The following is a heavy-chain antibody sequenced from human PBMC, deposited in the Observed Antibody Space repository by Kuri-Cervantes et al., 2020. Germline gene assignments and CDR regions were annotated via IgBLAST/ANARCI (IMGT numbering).Heavy chain of an antibody. CDR2: IYYSGST. CDR3: ARVNGDYALNY. CDR1: GGSFSGYF. V-gene: IGHV4-59*01. J-gene: IGHJ4*02. Sequence: SETLSLTFAVYGGSFSGYFWSWIRQPPGKGLEWIGYIYYSGSTNYNPSPKSRVTISVDTSKNQFSLKLSSVTAADTAVYYCARVNGDYALNYWGQGTLVTVSS. D-gene: IGHD4-17*01.